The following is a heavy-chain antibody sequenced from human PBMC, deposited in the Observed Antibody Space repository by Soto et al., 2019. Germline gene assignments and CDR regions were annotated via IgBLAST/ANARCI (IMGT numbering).Heavy chain of an antibody. V-gene: IGHV3-30-3*01. Sequence: SMELACASCRLRLRIYVVPGLLQAPGKGLEWVAVISYEGSNKDYADSVKGRFTISRDNSKNTLYLHMNRLRVEDTAVYYCARDLWGYYVFWSGRSMDYYYYGIDVWGQGTMVTVYS. D-gene: IGHD3-3*01. J-gene: IGHJ6*02. CDR3: ARDLWGYYVFWSGRSMDYYYYGIDV. CDR2: ISYEGSNK. CDR1: RLRLRIYV.